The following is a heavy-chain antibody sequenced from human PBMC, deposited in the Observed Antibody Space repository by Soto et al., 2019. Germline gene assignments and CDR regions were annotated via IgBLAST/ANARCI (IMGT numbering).Heavy chain of an antibody. CDR2: ISAYNGDT. V-gene: IGHV1-18*01. Sequence: QIQLVQSGAEVKEPGASVEVSCKASGYTFTSYGIGWVRQAPGQGLEGMGWISAYNGDTYYAQNLQGRVTMTTETSTTTAYMELRSLRSDDTAVYYCARAGDPPYYGMDGWGQGTTVTVSS. D-gene: IGHD7-27*01. J-gene: IGHJ6*02. CDR1: GYTFTSYG. CDR3: ARAGDPPYYGMDG.